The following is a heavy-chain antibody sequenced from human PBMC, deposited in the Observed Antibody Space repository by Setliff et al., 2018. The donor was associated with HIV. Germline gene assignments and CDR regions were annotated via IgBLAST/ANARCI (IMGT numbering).Heavy chain of an antibody. Sequence: SETLSLTCTVSGGSISSYYWSWIRQPAGKGLEWIGYIYYSGNPFYNPSLRSRVTISLDTSKNQFSLKLSSVTAADTAVYYCARGFDYAQRPPLYYFDYWGQGTLVTVSS. CDR1: GGSISSYY. CDR3: ARGFDYAQRPPLYYFDY. CDR2: IYYSGNP. D-gene: IGHD2-2*01. J-gene: IGHJ4*02. V-gene: IGHV4-59*06.